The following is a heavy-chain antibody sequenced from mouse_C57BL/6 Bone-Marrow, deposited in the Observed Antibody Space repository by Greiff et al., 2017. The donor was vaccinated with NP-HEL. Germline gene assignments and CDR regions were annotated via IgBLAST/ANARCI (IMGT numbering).Heavy chain of an antibody. CDR2: IDPSDSET. D-gene: IGHD1-1*01. CDR1: GYTFTSYW. Sequence: QVQLQQPGAELVRPGSSVKLSCKASGYTFTSYWMHWVKQRPIQGLEWIGNIDPSDSETHYNQKFKDKATLTVDKSSSTAYMQLSSLTSEDSAVYYCARGGVYYYGSSSFAYWGQGTLVTVSA. J-gene: IGHJ3*01. V-gene: IGHV1-52*01. CDR3: ARGGVYYYGSSSFAY.